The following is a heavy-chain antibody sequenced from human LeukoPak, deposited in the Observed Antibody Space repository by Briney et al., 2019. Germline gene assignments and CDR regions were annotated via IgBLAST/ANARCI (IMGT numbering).Heavy chain of an antibody. CDR3: ARGDFWSGYHYFDY. CDR2: FHPNSGGT. D-gene: IGHD3-3*01. V-gene: IGHV1-2*02. CDR1: GYTFTGYY. Sequence: GASVKVSCKASGYTFTGYYMHWVRQAPGQGLEWMGWFHPNSGGTNYAQKFQGRVTMTRDTSISTAYMELSSLRSDDTAVYYCARGDFWSGYHYFDYWGQGTLVTVSS. J-gene: IGHJ4*02.